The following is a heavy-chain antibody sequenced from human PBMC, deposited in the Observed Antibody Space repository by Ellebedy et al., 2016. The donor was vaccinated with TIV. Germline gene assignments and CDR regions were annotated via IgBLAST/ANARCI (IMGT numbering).Heavy chain of an antibody. J-gene: IGHJ3*02. CDR2: IYSSGST. CDR3: ARDLSCINDICNLGAFDI. D-gene: IGHD2-8*01. CDR1: GGSISNDY. Sequence: SETLSLXXGVSGGSISNDYWSWIRQPAGKGLEWIGRIYSSGSTNYNPSLNSRVTMSVDMSKNQFSLRLSSLTAADTAVYYCARDLSCINDICNLGAFDIWGQGTMVTVSS. V-gene: IGHV4-4*07.